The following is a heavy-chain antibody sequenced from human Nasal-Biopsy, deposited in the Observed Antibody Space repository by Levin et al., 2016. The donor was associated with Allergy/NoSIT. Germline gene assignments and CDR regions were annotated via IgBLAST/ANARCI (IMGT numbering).Heavy chain of an antibody. V-gene: IGHV3-23*01. CDR3: ARSAGRVTLPNAAAHSLDV. CDR1: GFTFASND. J-gene: IGHJ6*02. Sequence: GESLKISCAASGFTFASNDMIWVRQAPGKGLEWVSFISARGGRKYYAEPVEGRFTISRDIAKNTVHLQMSDLRAEDTAVYYCARSAGRVTLPNAAAHSLDVWGQGTTVTVSS. D-gene: IGHD4-23*01. CDR2: ISARGGRK.